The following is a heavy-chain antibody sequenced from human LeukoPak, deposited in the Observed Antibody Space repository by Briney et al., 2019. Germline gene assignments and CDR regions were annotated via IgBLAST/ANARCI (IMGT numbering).Heavy chain of an antibody. V-gene: IGHV3-43*01. D-gene: IGHD6-13*01. CDR1: GLPFNDFP. CDR3: AKPSLDQQLVPDS. Sequence: GGPLSLPWALSGLPFNDFPMHGARQARGRVWVGVSLITCNDGSAYYADSVKGRFTISRDNSKNSLYLQMHSLRIEDTALYYCAKPSLDQQLVPDSWGQGTLVTVSS. CDR2: ITCNDGSA. J-gene: IGHJ4*02.